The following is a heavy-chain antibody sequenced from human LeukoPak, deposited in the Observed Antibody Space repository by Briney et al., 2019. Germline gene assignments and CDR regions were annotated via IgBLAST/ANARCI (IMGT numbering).Heavy chain of an antibody. CDR3: ARDGIAAAGNWSDP. V-gene: IGHV4-4*07. CDR2: IYTSGST. CDR1: GGSISSYY. J-gene: IGHJ5*02. D-gene: IGHD6-13*01. Sequence: SETLSLTCTVSGGSISSYYWSWLRQPAGKGLEWIGRIYTSGSTNYNPSLKSRVTMSVDTSKNQFSLKLSSVTAADTAVYYCARDGIAAAGNWSDPWGQGTLVTVSS.